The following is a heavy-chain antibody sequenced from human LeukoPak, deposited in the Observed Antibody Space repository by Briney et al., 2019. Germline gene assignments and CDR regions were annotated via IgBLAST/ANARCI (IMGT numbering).Heavy chain of an antibody. V-gene: IGHV3-15*01. CDR2: IKSKTDGETT. CDR3: SADWTTGY. J-gene: IGHJ4*02. CDR1: GFTFTNAW. Sequence: GGSLRLSCAASGFTFTNAWMHWVRQAPGKRLEWVGRIKSKTDGETTDYAAPVKGRFTVSRDDSKNALYLQMNSLKTEDTAVYYCSADWTTGYWGQGNLVTVSS. D-gene: IGHD1-1*01.